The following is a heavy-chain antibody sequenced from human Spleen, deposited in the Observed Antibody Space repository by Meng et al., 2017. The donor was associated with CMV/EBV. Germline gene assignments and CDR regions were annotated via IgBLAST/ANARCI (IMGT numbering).Heavy chain of an antibody. D-gene: IGHD6-19*01. J-gene: IGHJ4*02. CDR3: ARDSSGWYDGYFDS. CDR2: INHGGST. V-gene: IGHV4-34*01. CDR1: GGSFSHYD. Sequence: CTVSGGSFSHYDWSWIRQSPGKGLEWIGKINHGGSTFYNPSLKSRVTISLDMSKNQFSLGLTSMTAADTAVYYCARDSSGWYDGYFDSWGQGTLVTVSS.